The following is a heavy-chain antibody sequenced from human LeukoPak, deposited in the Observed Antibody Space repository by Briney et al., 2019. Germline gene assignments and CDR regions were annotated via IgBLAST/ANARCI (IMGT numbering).Heavy chain of an antibody. Sequence: SETLSLTCAVYGGSFSGCFWSWIRQAPGEGLEWIGEINHSGSTNYNPSLKSRVTISVDTSKNQFSVKLSSVTAADTAVYYRARGRPRVYSGRYFDYWGQGALVTVSA. CDR3: ARGRPRVYSGRYFDY. D-gene: IGHD4-23*01. CDR1: GGSFSGCF. J-gene: IGHJ4*02. V-gene: IGHV4-34*01. CDR2: INHSGST.